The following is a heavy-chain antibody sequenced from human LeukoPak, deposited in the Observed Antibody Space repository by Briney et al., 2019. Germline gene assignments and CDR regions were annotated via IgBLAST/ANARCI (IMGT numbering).Heavy chain of an antibody. CDR2: INPSGGST. J-gene: IGHJ4*02. CDR1: GYTFTTYG. D-gene: IGHD6-19*01. V-gene: IGHV1-46*01. CDR3: ARDGGSGWYYFDY. Sequence: ASVNVSCKASGYTFTTYGISWVRQAPGRGLEWMGIINPSGGSTSYAQKFQGRVTMTRDTSTSTVYMELSSLRSEDTAVYYCARDGGSGWYYFDYWGQGTLVTVSS.